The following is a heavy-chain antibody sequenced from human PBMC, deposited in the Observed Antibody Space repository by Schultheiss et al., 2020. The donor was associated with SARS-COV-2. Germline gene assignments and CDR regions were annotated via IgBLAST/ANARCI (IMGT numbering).Heavy chain of an antibody. CDR2: ISGSGGST. J-gene: IGHJ1*01. V-gene: IGHV3-23*01. CDR3: ARDREVRWSQLGYFQH. CDR1: GFTFSSYA. Sequence: GGSLRLSCAASGFTFSSYAMSWVRQAPGKGLEWVSAISGSGGSTYYADSVKGRFTISRDNAKNSLYLQMNSLRAEDTAVYYCARDREVRWSQLGYFQHWGQGTLVTVSS. D-gene: IGHD4-23*01.